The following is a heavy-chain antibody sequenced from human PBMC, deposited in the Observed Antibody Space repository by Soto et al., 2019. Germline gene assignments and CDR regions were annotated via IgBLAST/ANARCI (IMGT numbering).Heavy chain of an antibody. CDR2: INAGNCNT. Sequence: QVQLVQSGAEVKKPGASLKVSCKASGYTFTSYAMHWVRQAPGQSLEWMGWINAGNCNTKNSQKVQGRINITRDTSASTAYMELTSLRSTDTAVHYCARDVGATGAWGQGTLVTVSS. V-gene: IGHV1-3*01. CDR1: GYTFTSYA. CDR3: ARDVGATGA. D-gene: IGHD1-26*01. J-gene: IGHJ5*02.